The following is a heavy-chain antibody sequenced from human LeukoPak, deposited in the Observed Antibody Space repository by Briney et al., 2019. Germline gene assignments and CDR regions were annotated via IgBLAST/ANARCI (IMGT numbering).Heavy chain of an antibody. Sequence: ASVKVSCKASGDIVTSYGISGVRQAPGQGLEGVGWIYAYNGNTNYAQKFQGRVTMTRNTSISTAYMELSRLRSDDTAVYYCARGGSSGEWFSHLDYWGQGTLVTVSS. CDR1: GDIVTSYG. J-gene: IGHJ4*02. D-gene: IGHD3-3*01. CDR3: ARGGSSGEWFSHLDY. CDR2: IYAYNGNT. V-gene: IGHV1-18*01.